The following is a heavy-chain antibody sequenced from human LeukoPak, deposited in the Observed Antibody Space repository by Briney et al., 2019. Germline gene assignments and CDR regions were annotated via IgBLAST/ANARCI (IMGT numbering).Heavy chain of an antibody. CDR2: FDPEDGET. V-gene: IGHV1-24*01. J-gene: IGHJ4*02. CDR3: AADGLRYPDPYYFDY. CDR1: GYTLTELS. Sequence: ASVKVSCKASGYTLTELSMHWVRQAPGKGLEWMGGFDPEDGETIYAQKFQGRVTMTEDTSTDTAYMELSSLRSEDTAVYYCAADGLRYPDPYYFDYWGQGTLVTVSS. D-gene: IGHD3-9*01.